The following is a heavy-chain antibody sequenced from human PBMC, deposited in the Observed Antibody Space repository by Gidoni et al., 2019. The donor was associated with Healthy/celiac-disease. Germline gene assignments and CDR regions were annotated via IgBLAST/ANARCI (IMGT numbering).Heavy chain of an antibody. Sequence: QVQLVQSGAEVKKPGSSVKVSCQASGGTFSSYAISWVRQAPGQGLEWMGGIIPLFGTANYAQKFQGRVTITADESTSTAYMELSTLRSEDTAVYYCASGAYGSGSYFPFDYWGQGTLVTVSS. D-gene: IGHD3-10*01. CDR2: IIPLFGTA. J-gene: IGHJ4*02. V-gene: IGHV1-69*01. CDR3: ASGAYGSGSYFPFDY. CDR1: GGTFSSYA.